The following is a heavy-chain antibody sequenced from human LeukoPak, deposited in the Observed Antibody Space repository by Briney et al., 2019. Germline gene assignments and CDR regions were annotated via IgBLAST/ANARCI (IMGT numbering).Heavy chain of an antibody. Sequence: GASVKVSCKASGYTFTGYYMHWVRQAPGQGLEWMGWINPNSGGTNYAQKFQGRVTMTRDTSISTAYMELSRLRSDDTAVYYCARSGGPAREFNWFDPWGQGTLVTVSS. CDR1: GYTFTGYY. D-gene: IGHD3-10*01. CDR2: INPNSGGT. CDR3: ARSGGPAREFNWFDP. V-gene: IGHV1-2*02. J-gene: IGHJ5*02.